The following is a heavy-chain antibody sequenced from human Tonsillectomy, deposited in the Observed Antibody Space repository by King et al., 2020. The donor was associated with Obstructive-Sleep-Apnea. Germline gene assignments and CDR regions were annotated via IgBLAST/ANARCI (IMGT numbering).Heavy chain of an antibody. CDR1: GGSISSSNYY. CDR3: ARDYGGAPATYGGIDY. J-gene: IGHJ4*02. D-gene: IGHD4-23*01. V-gene: IGHV4-39*07. CDR2: IDYSGST. Sequence: QLQESGPGLVKPSETLSLTCTVSGGSISSSNYYWGWIRQPPGKGLQWIGIIDYSGSTYYNPSLKSRVTISVDTSKNQFSLKRTSVTAADTAVYYCARDYGGAPATYGGIDYWGRGTLVPVSS.